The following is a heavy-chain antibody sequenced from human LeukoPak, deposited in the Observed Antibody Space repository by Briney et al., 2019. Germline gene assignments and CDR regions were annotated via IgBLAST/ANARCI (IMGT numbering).Heavy chain of an antibody. D-gene: IGHD2-15*01. V-gene: IGHV3-30*02. CDR1: GFTLSSYD. J-gene: IGHJ4*02. CDR2: IRYDGSDQ. CDR3: ARYEYFDL. Sequence: PGGSLRLSCAASGFTLSSYDMYWVRQAPGKGLEWVAFIRYDGSDQYYADSVKGRFTISRDDSKNTLSLHLNSLRSEDTAVYYCARYEYFDLWGQGTLVIVSS.